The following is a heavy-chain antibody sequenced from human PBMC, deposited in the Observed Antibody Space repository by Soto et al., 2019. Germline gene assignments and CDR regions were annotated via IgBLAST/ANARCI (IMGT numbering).Heavy chain of an antibody. J-gene: IGHJ4*02. CDR1: GYTFTGYY. CDR2: INPNSGAA. V-gene: IGHV1-2*04. CDR3: ARTYYYDSSGYRD. Sequence: ASVKVSCKASGYTFTGYYMHWVRQAPGQGLEWMGWINPNSGAANYVQKFQGWVTITTDTSISTAYMELSSLRSEDTAVYYCARTYYYDSSGYRDWGQGTLVTVSS. D-gene: IGHD3-22*01.